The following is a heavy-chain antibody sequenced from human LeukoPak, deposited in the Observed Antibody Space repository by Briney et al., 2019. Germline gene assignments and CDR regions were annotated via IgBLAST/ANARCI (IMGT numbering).Heavy chain of an antibody. J-gene: IGHJ2*01. Sequence: PSETLSPTCAVYGGSFSGYYWSWIRQPPGKGLEWIGEINHSGGANYNPSLKSRVTISVDTSKNQFSLKLSSVTAADAAVYYCARGGTRPWYFDLWGRGTLVTVSS. CDR2: INHSGGA. D-gene: IGHD6-13*01. CDR1: GGSFSGYY. V-gene: IGHV4-34*01. CDR3: ARGGTRPWYFDL.